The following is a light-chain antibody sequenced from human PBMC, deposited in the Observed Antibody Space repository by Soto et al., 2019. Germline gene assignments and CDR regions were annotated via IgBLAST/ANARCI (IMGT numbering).Light chain of an antibody. CDR2: AAS. CDR3: QQSYSTPT. V-gene: IGKV1-39*01. Sequence: DIPMTQSPSSLSASLGDRVTITCRASQSISNYLNWYQQKPGKAPKLLIFAASSLQSGVPSRVSGSGSGTDFTLTISSLQPEDFAAYYCQQSYSTPTFGQGTKVEIK. J-gene: IGKJ1*01. CDR1: QSISNY.